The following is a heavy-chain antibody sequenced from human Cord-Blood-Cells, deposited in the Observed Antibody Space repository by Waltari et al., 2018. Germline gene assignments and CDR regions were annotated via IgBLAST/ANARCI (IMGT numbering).Heavy chain of an antibody. D-gene: IGHD2-2*01. CDR3: ARGSRSARSGYQLLYAFDI. CDR2: IIPILGIA. V-gene: IGHV1-69*09. CDR1: GGTFRSYA. J-gene: IGHJ3*02. Sequence: QVQLVQSGAEVKKPGSSVKVSCKASGGTFRSYAISWVRTAPGPGLEWMGRIIPILGIANYAQKFQGRVTITADKSTSTAYMELSSLRSEDTAVYYCARGSRSARSGYQLLYAFDIWGQGTMVTVSS.